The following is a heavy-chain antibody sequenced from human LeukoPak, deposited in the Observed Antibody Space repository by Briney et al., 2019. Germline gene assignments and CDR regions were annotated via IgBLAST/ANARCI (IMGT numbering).Heavy chain of an antibody. V-gene: IGHV3-21*01. D-gene: IGHD3-22*01. CDR2: VNTVSSYI. CDR3: ARLRRNSDRSDFFYYYDN. CDR1: GFTFSTYS. Sequence: GGSLRLSCAASGFTFSTYSMNWVRQAPGKGLEWVASVNTVSSYIYYADSMRGRFTISRDNAKNSLFLQMNSLRAEDTAVYYCARLRRNSDRSDFFYYYDNWGQGTLVTVSS. J-gene: IGHJ4*02.